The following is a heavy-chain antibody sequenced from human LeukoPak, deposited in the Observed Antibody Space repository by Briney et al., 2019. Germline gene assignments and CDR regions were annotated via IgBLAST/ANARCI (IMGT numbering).Heavy chain of an antibody. V-gene: IGHV7-4-1*01. Sequence: ASVKVSCKASGYIFTSYVINWVRQAPGQGLEWMGWINTNTGTPTYAQGFAGRFVLSLDTSVRTAYLQIGSLKTNDTAVYYCARGATSFGTLDYWGQGTLVTVSS. CDR3: ARGATSFGTLDY. CDR2: INTNTGTP. CDR1: GYIFTSYV. D-gene: IGHD3-3*01. J-gene: IGHJ4*02.